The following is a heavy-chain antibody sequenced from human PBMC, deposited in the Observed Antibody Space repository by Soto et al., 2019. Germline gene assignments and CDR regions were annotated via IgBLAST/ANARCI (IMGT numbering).Heavy chain of an antibody. CDR1: GFTFSSYS. CDR2: ISYDGNKK. Sequence: QVQLVESGGGVVQPGRSLRLSCAASGFTFSSYSMHWVCQAPGKGLEWVALISYDGNKKYYADSVKGRFTISRDNSKDTLYLQMNSLKPEDTAVYYCARDNAIWQAGIGYFDYWGQGTLVTVSS. CDR3: ARDNAIWQAGIGYFDY. V-gene: IGHV3-30-3*01. D-gene: IGHD6-13*01. J-gene: IGHJ4*02.